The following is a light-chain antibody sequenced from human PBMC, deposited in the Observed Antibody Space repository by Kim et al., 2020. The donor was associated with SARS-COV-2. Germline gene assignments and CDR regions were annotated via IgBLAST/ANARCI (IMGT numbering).Light chain of an antibody. J-gene: IGLJ2*01. CDR2: GKN. Sequence: ALGQTVRITCQGDSLRSYYASWYQQKPGQAPVLVIYGKNNRPSGIPDRVSGSSSGNTASLTITGAQAEDEADYYCNSRDSSGNFVVFGGGTQLTVL. V-gene: IGLV3-19*01. CDR1: SLRSYY. CDR3: NSRDSSGNFVV.